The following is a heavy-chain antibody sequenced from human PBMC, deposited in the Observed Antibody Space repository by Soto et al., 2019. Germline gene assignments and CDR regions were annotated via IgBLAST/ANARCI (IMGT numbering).Heavy chain of an antibody. V-gene: IGHV4-39*07. CDR2: IYHSGST. Sequence: PSETLSLTCTVSGGSISSSSYYWGWLRQPPGKGLEWIGSIYHSGSTNYNPSLKSRVTISVDKSKNQFSLKLSSVTAADTAVYYCARAGTGGSSGRYEGYYYGMDVWGQGTTVTVSS. CDR3: ARAGTGGSSGRYEGYYYGMDV. CDR1: GGSISSSSYY. D-gene: IGHD6-19*01. J-gene: IGHJ6*02.